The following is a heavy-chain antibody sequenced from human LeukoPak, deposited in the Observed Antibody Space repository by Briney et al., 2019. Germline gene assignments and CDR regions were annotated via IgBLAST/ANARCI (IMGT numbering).Heavy chain of an antibody. J-gene: IGHJ3*02. CDR3: ARDSAYNAFDI. CDR2: INEDGSVK. V-gene: IGHV3-7*01. Sequence: GGSLRLSCSASGFTFSRSWMTWVRQASGEGLEWLGNINEDGSVKNYVGSVKGRFTISRDNAKNSLYLQMNSLSAEDSAVYYCARDSAYNAFDIWGQGTMVTVSS. CDR1: GFTFSRSW. D-gene: IGHD5-12*01.